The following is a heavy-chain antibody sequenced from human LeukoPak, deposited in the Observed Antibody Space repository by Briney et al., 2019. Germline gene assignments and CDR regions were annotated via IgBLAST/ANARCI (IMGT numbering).Heavy chain of an antibody. D-gene: IGHD2-2*01. Sequence: SETLSLTCTVSGGSISSYYWNWIRQPPGKGREWIGYIYYSGSTNYNPSLKSRVTMSVDTSKNQFSLKLSSVTAADTAVYYCARGVPAAGPWGQGTLVTVSS. CDR1: GGSISSYY. V-gene: IGHV4-59*01. CDR3: ARGVPAAGP. J-gene: IGHJ5*02. CDR2: IYYSGST.